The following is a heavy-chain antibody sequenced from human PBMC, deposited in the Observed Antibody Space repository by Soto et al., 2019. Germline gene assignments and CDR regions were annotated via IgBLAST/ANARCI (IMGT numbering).Heavy chain of an antibody. CDR2: ISGNAAST. V-gene: IGHV3-23*01. CDR3: TTLERYYYDSSGYYYPFDY. J-gene: IGHJ4*02. Sequence: PGGSLRLSCVASGFSFDICEMTWVRQAPGGGLEWVSTISGNAASTFYADPVKGRFTISRDNSKNTLYLEMNSLRAEDTAVYYCTTLERYYYDSSGYYYPFDYWGQGTLVTVSS. CDR1: GFSFDICE. D-gene: IGHD3-22*01.